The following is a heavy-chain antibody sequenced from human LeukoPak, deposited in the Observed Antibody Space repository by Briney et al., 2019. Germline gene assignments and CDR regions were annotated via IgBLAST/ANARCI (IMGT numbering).Heavy chain of an antibody. CDR2: IIPIFGTA. D-gene: IGHD5-18*01. CDR3: ARPRTGGYSYGYAFDI. CDR1: GYTFTSYG. V-gene: IGHV1-69*13. J-gene: IGHJ3*02. Sequence: ASVKVSCKASGYTFTSYGISWVRQAPGQGLEWMGGIIPIFGTANYAQKFQGRVTIIADESTSTAYMELSSLRSEDTAVYYCARPRTGGYSYGYAFDIWGQGTMVTVSS.